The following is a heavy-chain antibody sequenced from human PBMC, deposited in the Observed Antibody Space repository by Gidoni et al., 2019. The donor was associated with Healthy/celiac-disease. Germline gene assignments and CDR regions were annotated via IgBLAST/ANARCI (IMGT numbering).Heavy chain of an antibody. J-gene: IGHJ4*02. D-gene: IGHD6-13*01. CDR1: GLTFSSYS. CDR2: ISSSSIYI. V-gene: IGHV3-21*01. CDR3: ARDGAAGNYFDY. Sequence: EVQLVESGGGLVTPGGSLRLSCAASGLTFSSYSMNWVRQAPGKGLEWVSSISSSSIYIYYADSVKGRFTISRDNAKNSLYLQMNSLRAEDTAVYYCARDGAAGNYFDYWGQGTLVTVSS.